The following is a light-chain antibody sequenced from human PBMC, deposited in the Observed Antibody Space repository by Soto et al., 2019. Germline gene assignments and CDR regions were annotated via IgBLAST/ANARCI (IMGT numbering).Light chain of an antibody. CDR2: KAS. CDR3: QQYNNYSRT. Sequence: DIQMTQSPSSLSASVGDRVTITCRASQSISSYLNWYQQKPGKAPKLLIYKASSLESGVPSRFSGSGSGTEFPLPISSLQSYDFATYYCQQYNNYSRTFGQGTKVDI. CDR1: QSISSY. V-gene: IGKV1-5*03. J-gene: IGKJ1*01.